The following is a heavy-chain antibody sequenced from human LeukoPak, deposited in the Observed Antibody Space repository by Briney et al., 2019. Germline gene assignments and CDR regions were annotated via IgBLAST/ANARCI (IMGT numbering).Heavy chain of an antibody. J-gene: IGHJ4*02. D-gene: IGHD4-17*01. CDR2: LNSDGSTT. V-gene: IGHV3-74*01. CDR3: ARDLYGAFDY. Sequence: RTGGSLRLSCAASGVTFSSYWMYWARQAPGKGLVWVSCLNSDGSTTNYPASVKGQFTISRDIAKNTLYLQSNSLRAECTAVYYCARDLYGAFDYWGQRTLVTVSS. CDR1: GVTFSSYW.